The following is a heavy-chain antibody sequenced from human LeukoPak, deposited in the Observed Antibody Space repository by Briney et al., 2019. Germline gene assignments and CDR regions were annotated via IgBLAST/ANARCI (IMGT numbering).Heavy chain of an antibody. CDR3: ARYSSPDDY. CDR1: GFTFSSYA. CDR2: ISYDGSNK. V-gene: IGHV3-30-3*01. J-gene: IGHJ4*02. D-gene: IGHD6-13*01. Sequence: PGRSLRLSCAASGFTFSSYAMHWVRQAPGKGLEWVAVISYDGSNKYYADSVKGRFTISRDNSKNTLYLQMNSLRAEDTAVYYCARYSSPDDYWGQGTLVTVSS.